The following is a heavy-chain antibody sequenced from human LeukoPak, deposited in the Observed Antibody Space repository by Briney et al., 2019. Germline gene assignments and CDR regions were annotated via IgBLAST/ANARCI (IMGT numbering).Heavy chain of an antibody. CDR3: ARLVLWFGDYYYMDV. D-gene: IGHD3-10*01. Sequence: SETLSLTCAVYGGSFSGYYWSWIRQPPGKGLEWIGEINHSGSTNYNPSLKSRVTISVDTSKNQFSLKLSSVTAADTAVYYCARLVLWFGDYYYMDVWGKGTTVTVSS. CDR2: INHSGST. V-gene: IGHV4-34*01. J-gene: IGHJ6*03. CDR1: GGSFSGYY.